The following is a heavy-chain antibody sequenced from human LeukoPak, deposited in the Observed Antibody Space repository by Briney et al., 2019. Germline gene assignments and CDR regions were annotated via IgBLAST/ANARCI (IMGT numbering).Heavy chain of an antibody. CDR3: AKDVRDGVRDGYNLGPDY. Sequence: PGGSLRLSCAASGFTFSSFGMHWVRQAPGKGLEWVAGIEYDETKKYYVDSVKGRFTISRDNSKNTVYLQMNSLRPDDTAVYYCAKDVRDGVRDGYNLGPDYWGQGTLATVSS. J-gene: IGHJ4*02. D-gene: IGHD5-24*01. CDR2: IEYDETKK. V-gene: IGHV3-30*02. CDR1: GFTFSSFG.